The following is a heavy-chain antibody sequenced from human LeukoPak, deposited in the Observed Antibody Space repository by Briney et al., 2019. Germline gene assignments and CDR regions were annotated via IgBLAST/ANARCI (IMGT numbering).Heavy chain of an antibody. CDR1: GFLFSRYW. D-gene: IGHD1-26*01. J-gene: IGHJ3*02. CDR2: IKEDGSEK. V-gene: IGHV3-7*01. Sequence: PGGSLRLSCAASGFLFSRYWMSWVRQAPGKGLEWVANIKEDGSEKYYVESMKGRFTISRDNVKNSLYLQMNSLRAEDTAVYYCARETLVGATNDAFDIWGQGTMVTVSS. CDR3: ARETLVGATNDAFDI.